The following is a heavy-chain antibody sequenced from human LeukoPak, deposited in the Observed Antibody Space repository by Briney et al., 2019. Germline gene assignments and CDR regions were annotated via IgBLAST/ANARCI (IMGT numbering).Heavy chain of an antibody. CDR1: GYTFTDYY. V-gene: IGHV1-2*02. CDR2: INPSTGGT. J-gene: IGHJ4*02. CDR3: ARLRYVGSGYPFDY. Sequence: ASVKVSCKASGYTFTDYYMRWVRQAPGQGLEWMGWINPSTGGTNYAESFQGRVTMARDTSITTVFMELSRLKSDDTAVYYCARLRYVGSGYPFDYWGQGTLVTVSS. D-gene: IGHD3-22*01.